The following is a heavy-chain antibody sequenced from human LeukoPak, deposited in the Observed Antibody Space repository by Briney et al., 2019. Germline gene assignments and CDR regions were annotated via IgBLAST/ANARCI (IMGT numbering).Heavy chain of an antibody. D-gene: IGHD5-18*01. CDR1: GYIFTSYW. CDR2: IYPGDSDT. CDR3: ARGARGHSYGYDY. V-gene: IGHV5-51*01. J-gene: IGHJ4*02. Sequence: GEALQISFYGSGYIFTSYWIGWVRRRPGKGRGWMGIIYPGDSDTRYSPSLQGQVTISADKSISTAYLQWSSLKASDTAMDYCARGARGHSYGYDYRGQGTPVTGSS.